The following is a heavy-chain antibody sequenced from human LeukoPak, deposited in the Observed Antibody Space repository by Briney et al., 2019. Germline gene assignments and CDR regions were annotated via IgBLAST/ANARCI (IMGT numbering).Heavy chain of an antibody. J-gene: IGHJ4*02. Sequence: GGSLRLSCAASGFTFSSYAMTWVRQAPGKGLEWVSTISGSGGSTYYPDSVKGRFTISRDNSKNTLYLQMNSLRAEDTAVYYCAKDINFDWIPSDYWGQGTLVTVSS. D-gene: IGHD3-9*01. CDR1: GFTFSSYA. CDR3: AKDINFDWIPSDY. CDR2: ISGSGGST. V-gene: IGHV3-23*01.